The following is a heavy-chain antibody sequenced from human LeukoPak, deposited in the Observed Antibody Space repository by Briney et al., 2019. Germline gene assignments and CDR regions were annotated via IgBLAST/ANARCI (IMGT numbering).Heavy chain of an antibody. J-gene: IGHJ4*02. Sequence: GGSLRLSCAASGFTFSSYGMHWVRQAPGKGLEWVAFIRSDGSNKYYADSVKGRFTISRDNSKLYLQMNSLRAENTAVYYCARDSLSYDSSGYLGWGQGTLVTVSS. D-gene: IGHD3-22*01. CDR3: ARDSLSYDSSGYLG. CDR2: IRSDGSNK. V-gene: IGHV3-30*02. CDR1: GFTFSSYG.